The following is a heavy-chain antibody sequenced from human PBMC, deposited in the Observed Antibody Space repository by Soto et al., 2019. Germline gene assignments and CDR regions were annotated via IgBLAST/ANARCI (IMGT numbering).Heavy chain of an antibody. CDR1: GGSVSSNNW. Sequence: SETLSLTCAVSGGSVSSNNWWTWVRQPPGQGLEWIGEIYQSGSTNYNPSLKSRVTIPVDKFKNQFSLKLTSVTAADTAVYFCASLGYCSGADCHGTRWGQGILVTVSS. CDR3: ASLGYCSGADCHGTR. J-gene: IGHJ4*01. V-gene: IGHV4-4*02. CDR2: IYQSGST. D-gene: IGHD2-8*02.